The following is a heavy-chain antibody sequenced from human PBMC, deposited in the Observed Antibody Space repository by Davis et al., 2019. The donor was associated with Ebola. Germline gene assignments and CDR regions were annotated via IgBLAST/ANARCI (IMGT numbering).Heavy chain of an antibody. V-gene: IGHV1-8*01. CDR1: GYTFTSYD. Sequence: AASVKVSCKASGYTFTSYDINWVRQATGQGLAWMGWMNPNSGNTGYAQKFQGRVTMTRDTSTSTVYMELSSLRSEDTAVYYCARDRIAAAFDYWGQGTLVTVSS. J-gene: IGHJ4*02. CDR3: ARDRIAAAFDY. D-gene: IGHD6-13*01. CDR2: MNPNSGNT.